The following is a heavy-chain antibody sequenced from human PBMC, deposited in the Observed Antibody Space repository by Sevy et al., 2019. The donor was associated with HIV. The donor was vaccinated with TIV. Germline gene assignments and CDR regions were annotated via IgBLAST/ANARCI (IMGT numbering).Heavy chain of an antibody. Sequence: GGSLRLSCAASGFTFSSYAMSWVRQAPGKGLEWVSAISGSGGSTYYADSVKGRFTISRGNSTNTLYLQMNSLRAEDTAVYYCAKGVGIVGATPYYFDYWGQGTLVTVSS. CDR3: AKGVGIVGATPYYFDY. D-gene: IGHD1-26*01. CDR2: ISGSGGST. V-gene: IGHV3-23*01. J-gene: IGHJ4*02. CDR1: GFTFSSYA.